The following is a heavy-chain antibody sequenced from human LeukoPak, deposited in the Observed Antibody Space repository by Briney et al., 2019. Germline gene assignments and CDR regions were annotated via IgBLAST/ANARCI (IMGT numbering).Heavy chain of an antibody. V-gene: IGHV1-69*04. CDR1: GGTFSSYA. Sequence: GASVKVSCKASGGTFSSYAISWVRQAPGQGLEWMGRIIPIFGMANYAQKFQGRVTITADKSTSTAYMELSSLRSEDTAVYYCARVGKYCGGDCYSWFDYWGQGTLVTVSS. J-gene: IGHJ4*02. CDR2: IIPIFGMA. CDR3: ARVGKYCGGDCYSWFDY. D-gene: IGHD2-21*02.